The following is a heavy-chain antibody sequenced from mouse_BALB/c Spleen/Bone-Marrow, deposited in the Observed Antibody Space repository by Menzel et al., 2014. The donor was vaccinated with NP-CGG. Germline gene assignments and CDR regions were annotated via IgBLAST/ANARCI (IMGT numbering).Heavy chain of an antibody. J-gene: IGHJ2*01. D-gene: IGHD1-1*01. CDR3: TRDMGLLRFDY. V-gene: IGHV7-3*02. CDR2: IRNKPNGYTT. CDR1: GFTFTDYY. Sequence: EVHLVESGGGLVQPGGSLRLSCATSGFTFTDYYMSWVRQPPGKALEWLGFIRNKPNGYTTEYSASVKGRFTISRGNSQSILYLRMNTLRVEDSATYYCTRDMGLLRFDYWGQGTTLTVSS.